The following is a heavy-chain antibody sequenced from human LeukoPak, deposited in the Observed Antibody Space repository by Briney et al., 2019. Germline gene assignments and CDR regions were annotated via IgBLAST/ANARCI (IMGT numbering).Heavy chain of an antibody. CDR1: GFTVSSNY. D-gene: IGHD2-2*01. CDR2: IYSGGST. CDR3: ARDHCSSTSCFNY. V-gene: IGHV3-66*01. Sequence: GGSLTLSCAASGFTVSSNYMSWVRQAPGKGLEWVSVIYSGGSTYYADSVKGRFTTSRDNSQNTLYLQMNSLRAEDTAVYYCARDHCSSTSCFNYWGQGTLVTVSS. J-gene: IGHJ4*02.